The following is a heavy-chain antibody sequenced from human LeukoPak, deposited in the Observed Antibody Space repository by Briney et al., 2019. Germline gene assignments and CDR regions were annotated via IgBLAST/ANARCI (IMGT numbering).Heavy chain of an antibody. D-gene: IGHD5-24*01. CDR2: VYYIGSP. J-gene: IGHJ6*02. Sequence: SETLALTCSVSGDSIKSGHSYWGWIRQSPWKGLVWIGSVYYIGSPYYNPSLNSGRVTISVDTSKNQFSLKLASVTAEDTAVYYCARMTITKRAMDVWGQGTTVTVSS. CDR3: ARMTITKRAMDV. V-gene: IGHV4-39*01. CDR1: GDSIKSGHSY.